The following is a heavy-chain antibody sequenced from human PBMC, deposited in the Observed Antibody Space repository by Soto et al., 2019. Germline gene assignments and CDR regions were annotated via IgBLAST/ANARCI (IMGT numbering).Heavy chain of an antibody. D-gene: IGHD3-10*01. J-gene: IGHJ5*02. Sequence: SETLSLTCAVYGGSFSGYYWSWIRQPPGKGLEWVGEINHSGSTNYNPSLKSRVTISVDTSKNQFYLKLSSVTAADTAVYYCVGALARGRGIWLDPRWFDPWGQGTLVTVSS. CDR1: GGSFSGYY. V-gene: IGHV4-34*01. CDR3: VGALARGRGIWLDPRWFDP. CDR2: INHSGST.